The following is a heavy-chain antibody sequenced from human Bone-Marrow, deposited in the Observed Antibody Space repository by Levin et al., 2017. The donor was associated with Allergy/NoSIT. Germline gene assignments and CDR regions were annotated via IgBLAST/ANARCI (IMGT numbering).Heavy chain of an antibody. CDR3: ARRLLWFGARGWFDP. J-gene: IGHJ5*02. D-gene: IGHD3-10*01. Sequence: GSLRLSCAVYGGSFSGYYWSWIRQPPGKGLEWIGEINHSGSTNYNPSLKSRVTISVDTSKNQFSLKLSSVTAADTAVYYCARRLLWFGARGWFDPWGQGTLVTVSS. V-gene: IGHV4-34*01. CDR2: INHSGST. CDR1: GGSFSGYY.